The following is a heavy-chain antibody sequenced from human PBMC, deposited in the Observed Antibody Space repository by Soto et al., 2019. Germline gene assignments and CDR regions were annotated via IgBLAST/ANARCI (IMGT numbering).Heavy chain of an antibody. V-gene: IGHV4-34*01. D-gene: IGHD1-1*01. CDR1: GGSFSVYY. CDR3: ARGGGGTTGTTFLDY. Sequence: PSDTLSLTCAVYGGSFSVYYWSWIRQPPGKGLEWIGEINHSGSTNYNPSLKSRVTISVDTSKNQFSLKLSSVTAADTAVYYCARGGGGTTGTTFLDYWGQGTLVTVSS. CDR2: INHSGST. J-gene: IGHJ4*02.